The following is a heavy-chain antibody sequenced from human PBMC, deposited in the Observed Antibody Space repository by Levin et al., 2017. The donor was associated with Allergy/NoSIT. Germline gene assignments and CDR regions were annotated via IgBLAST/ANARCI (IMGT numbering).Heavy chain of an antibody. CDR3: ARELRGAFDI. CDR1: GFTFSSYG. CDR2: IWYDGSNK. D-gene: IGHD4-17*01. J-gene: IGHJ3*02. Sequence: GESLKISCAASGFTFSSYGMHWVRQAPGKGLEWVAVIWYDGSNKYYADSVKGRFTISRDNSKNTLYLQMNSLRAEDTAVYYCARELRGAFDIWGQGTMVTVSS. V-gene: IGHV3-33*01.